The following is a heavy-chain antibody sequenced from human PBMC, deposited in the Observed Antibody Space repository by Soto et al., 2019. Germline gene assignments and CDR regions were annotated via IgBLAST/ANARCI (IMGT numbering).Heavy chain of an antibody. CDR2: INAGNGNT. D-gene: IGHD6-19*01. J-gene: IGHJ5*02. V-gene: IGHV1-3*01. CDR1: GYTFTSYA. CDR3: ARDLDSSGWYSDWFDP. Sequence: ASVKVSCKASGYTFTSYAMHWVRQAPGQRLEWMGWINAGNGNTKYSQKFQGRVTITRDTSASTAYMELSSLRSEDTAVYYCARDLDSSGWYSDWFDPWGQGXLVTVSS.